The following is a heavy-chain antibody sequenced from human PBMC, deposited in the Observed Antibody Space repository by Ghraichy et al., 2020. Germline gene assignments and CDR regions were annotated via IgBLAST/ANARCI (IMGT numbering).Heavy chain of an antibody. J-gene: IGHJ3*01. D-gene: IGHD7-27*01. CDR2: MRYDGTNN. CDR1: GFIFSNNG. Sequence: LLLTCVASGFIFSNNGMHWVRQAPGKGLEWVALMRYDGTNNYYADSVKGRFTVSRDTSTNTLYLHMSSLRPEDTAVYYCGKDYTWAIDFWGQGTMVTVSS. V-gene: IGHV3-30*02. CDR3: GKDYTWAIDF.